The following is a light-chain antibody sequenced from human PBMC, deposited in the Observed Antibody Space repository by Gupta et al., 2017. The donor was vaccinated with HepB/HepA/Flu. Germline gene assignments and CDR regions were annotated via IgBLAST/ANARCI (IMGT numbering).Light chain of an antibody. Sequence: EIVLTQSPGTLSLSPGERATLSCRASQNIRNRYLAWYQQKPGQGPRLLIFGASNRATGIPDRFSGSGSGTDFTLTISRLEPEDFALYYCQQYASSHLSFGGGTKLEI. V-gene: IGKV3-20*01. CDR1: QNIRNRY. CDR3: QQYASSHLS. J-gene: IGKJ4*01. CDR2: GAS.